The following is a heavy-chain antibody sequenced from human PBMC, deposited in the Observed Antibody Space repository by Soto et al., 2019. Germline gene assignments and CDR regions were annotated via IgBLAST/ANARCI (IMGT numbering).Heavy chain of an antibody. CDR1: GGSISSYY. CDR3: ARARYCSSTSCLGWCDP. Sequence: QVQLQESGPGLVKPSETLSLTCTVSGGSISSYYWSWIRQPPGKGLEWIGYIYYSGSTNYNPSLKSRGTMSVGPSMHQCSLKLSSVTAADTAVYYCARARYCSSTSCLGWCDPWGQGTLVTVSS. CDR2: IYYSGST. D-gene: IGHD2-2*01. V-gene: IGHV4-59*01. J-gene: IGHJ5*02.